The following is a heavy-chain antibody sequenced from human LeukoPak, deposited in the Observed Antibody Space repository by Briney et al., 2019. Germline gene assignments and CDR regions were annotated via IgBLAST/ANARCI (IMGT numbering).Heavy chain of an antibody. Sequence: GGSLRLSCTASEFTFNNYGMHWVRQAPGKGLEWVSYISSSGSTIYYADSVKGRFTISRDNAKNSLYLQMNSLRAEDTAVYYCAELGITMIGGVWGKGTTVTISS. J-gene: IGHJ6*04. CDR2: ISSSGSTI. D-gene: IGHD3-10*02. CDR1: EFTFNNYG. V-gene: IGHV3-48*04. CDR3: AELGITMIGGV.